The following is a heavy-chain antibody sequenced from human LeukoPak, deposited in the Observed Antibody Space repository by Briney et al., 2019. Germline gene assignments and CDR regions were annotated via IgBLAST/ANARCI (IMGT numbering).Heavy chain of an antibody. V-gene: IGHV1-46*01. CDR2: INPSGGST. CDR1: GYTFTSYY. J-gene: IGHJ4*02. Sequence: GASVRVSCKASGYTFTSYYMHWVRQAPGQGLEWMGIINPSGGSTSYAQKFQGRVTMNRDTSTSTVYMELSSLRSEDTAVYYCARSEVVTSFDYWGQGTLVTVSS. D-gene: IGHD2-21*02. CDR3: ARSEVVTSFDY.